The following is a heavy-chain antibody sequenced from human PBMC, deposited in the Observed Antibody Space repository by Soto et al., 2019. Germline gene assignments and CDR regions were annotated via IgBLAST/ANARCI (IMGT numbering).Heavy chain of an antibody. D-gene: IGHD2-21*01. J-gene: IGHJ4*02. CDR2: IYSVGST. CDR1: GFTVSSNY. CDR3: ATDQDWYAI. Sequence: EVRLVESGGGLIQPGGSLRLSCAASGFTVSSNYMSCVRQAPGKGLEWVSVIYSVGSTYYEDSVKGRFTIARDNSKNPTYLQMNSLSAEDTAVYYCATDQDWYAIWGQGTLVTVSS. V-gene: IGHV3-53*01.